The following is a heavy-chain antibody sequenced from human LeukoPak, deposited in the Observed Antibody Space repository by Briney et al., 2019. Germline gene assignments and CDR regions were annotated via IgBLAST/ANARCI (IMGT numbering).Heavy chain of an antibody. J-gene: IGHJ4*02. CDR1: GYTLTGYY. Sequence: ASLKVSCKASGYTLTGYYMHWVRQAPGQGLEWMGRINPNSGGTNYAQKFQGRVTMTRDTSISTAYMELSRLRSDDTAVYYCARFGRGYSYGVDYWGQGTLVTVSS. D-gene: IGHD5-18*01. CDR3: ARFGRGYSYGVDY. V-gene: IGHV1-2*06. CDR2: INPNSGGT.